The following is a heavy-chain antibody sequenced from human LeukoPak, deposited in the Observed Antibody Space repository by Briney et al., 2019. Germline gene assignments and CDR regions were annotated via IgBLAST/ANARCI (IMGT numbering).Heavy chain of an antibody. Sequence: SETLSLTCTVSGASISSRSNYWGWIRQPPGKGLEWIGSIYYSGGTYYNPSLKSRVTISVHTSKNQFSLKLSSVTAADTAVYYCARAFRARYFDLWGRGTLVTVSS. CDR1: GASISSRSNY. D-gene: IGHD2/OR15-2a*01. J-gene: IGHJ2*01. CDR2: IYYSGGT. CDR3: ARAFRARYFDL. V-gene: IGHV4-39*01.